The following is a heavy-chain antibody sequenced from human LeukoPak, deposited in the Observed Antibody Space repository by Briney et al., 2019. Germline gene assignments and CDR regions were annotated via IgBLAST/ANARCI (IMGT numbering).Heavy chain of an antibody. CDR2: VYPTGST. CDR3: ARGDWEGGAFFDN. J-gene: IGHJ4*02. CDR1: GGSISSYY. V-gene: IGHV4-4*07. D-gene: IGHD3-9*01. Sequence: SETLSLTCTVSGGSISSYYWSWIRQPAGKGLEWIGRVYPTGSTNYNPSLESRVTMSIDTSKNQFSLNLFSVTAADTAVYYCARGDWEGGAFFDNWGQGTLVTVSS.